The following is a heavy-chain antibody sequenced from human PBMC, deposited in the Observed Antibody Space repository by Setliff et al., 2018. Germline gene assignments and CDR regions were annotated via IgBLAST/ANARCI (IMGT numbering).Heavy chain of an antibody. J-gene: IGHJ3*02. CDR1: GYSFTSYG. V-gene: IGHV1-2*02. CDR3: ARDRVWGTLDAFDI. D-gene: IGHD3-16*01. CDR2: IDPSGDYT. Sequence: ASVKVSCKASGYSFTSYGFTWVRQAPGQGLEWMGIIDPSGDYTNYAQKFQGRVTMTRDTSISTAYMDLSRLRSDDTAVYYCARDRVWGTLDAFDIWGQGTMVTVSS.